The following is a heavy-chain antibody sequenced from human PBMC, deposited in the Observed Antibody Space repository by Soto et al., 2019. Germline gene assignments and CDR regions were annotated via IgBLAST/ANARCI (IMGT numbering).Heavy chain of an antibody. CDR1: GYRFTSYW. CDR2: IYPGDSDI. J-gene: IGHJ5*02. CDR3: ARAIEMSRIGWFDP. V-gene: IGHV5-51*01. Sequence: PGESLKISCKASGYRFTSYWIGWVRQMPGKGLEWVGIIYPGDSDIRYRPSLQGQVTISADKSISTAYLQWSSLKASDTAIYYCARAIEMSRIGWFDPWGQGTLVTVSS.